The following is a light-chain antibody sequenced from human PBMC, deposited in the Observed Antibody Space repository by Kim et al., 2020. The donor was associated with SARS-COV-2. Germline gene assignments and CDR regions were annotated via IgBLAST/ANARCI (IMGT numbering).Light chain of an antibody. CDR2: DAS. Sequence: SVGERVPITWRGRQGLRRGLAWDQQKPGKAPKLLIYDASTLENGVPSRFSGSGSGTDFTLTISSLQPEDFASYYCQEFNNYLSITFGQGTRLEIK. CDR3: QEFNNYLSIT. V-gene: IGKV1D-13*01. CDR1: QGLRRG. J-gene: IGKJ5*01.